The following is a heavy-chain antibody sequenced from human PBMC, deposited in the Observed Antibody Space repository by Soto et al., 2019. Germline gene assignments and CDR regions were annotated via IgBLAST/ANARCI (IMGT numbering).Heavy chain of an antibody. CDR1: GYSISTYW. CDR3: TRGMGNYYDRWNYFDS. Sequence: GGSLRLSCAASGYSISTYWMSWVRQAPGKGLEWVSAISGSAGSTYYAASVKGRFTVSKDNSRKTLHLQMSSLRAEDSAVYYCTRGMGNYYDRWNYFDSWGQGTLVTVSS. CDR2: ISGSAGST. D-gene: IGHD3-22*01. V-gene: IGHV3-23*01. J-gene: IGHJ4*02.